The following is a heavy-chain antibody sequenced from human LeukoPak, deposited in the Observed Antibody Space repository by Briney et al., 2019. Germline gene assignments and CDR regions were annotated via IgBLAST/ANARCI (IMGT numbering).Heavy chain of an antibody. J-gene: IGHJ4*02. V-gene: IGHV3-33*01. CDR1: GFTFSSYG. D-gene: IGHD6-6*01. CDR3: ARDRRIAARGGIDY. Sequence: GRSLRLSCAASGFTFSSYGMHWVRQAPGKGLEWMAVIWYDGSNKYYADSVKGRFTISRDNSKNTLYLQMNSLRAEDTAVYYCARDRRIAARGGIDYWGQGTLVTVSS. CDR2: IWYDGSNK.